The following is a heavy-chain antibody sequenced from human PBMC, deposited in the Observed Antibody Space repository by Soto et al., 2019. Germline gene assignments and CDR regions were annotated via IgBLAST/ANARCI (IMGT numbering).Heavy chain of an antibody. J-gene: IGHJ5*02. CDR2: IIPIFGTA. CDR1: GGTYSCYA. V-gene: IGHV1-69*13. Sequence: GAPVKVSSKASGGTYSCYALCSVRQAPGQGLEWMGGIIPIFGTANYAQKFQGRVTITADESTSTAYMELSSVTAADTAIYYCARAYYDTSGYSLDPWGQGTLVTVSS. D-gene: IGHD3-22*01. CDR3: ARAYYDTSGYSLDP.